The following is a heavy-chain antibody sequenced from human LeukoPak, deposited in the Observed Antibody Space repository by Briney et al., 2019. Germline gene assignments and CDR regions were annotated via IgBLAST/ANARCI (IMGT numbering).Heavy chain of an antibody. D-gene: IGHD3-22*01. V-gene: IGHV3-30*02. J-gene: IGHJ4*02. CDR2: IRYDGSNK. CDR1: GFTFSSYG. CDR3: AKAAEMGYYDSSGYSSEPFDY. Sequence: PGGSLRLSCAASGFTFSSYGMHWVRQAPGKGLEWVAFIRYDGSNKYYADSVKGRFTISRDNSKNTLYLQMNSLRAEDTAVYYCAKAAEMGYYDSSGYSSEPFDYWGQGTLVTVSS.